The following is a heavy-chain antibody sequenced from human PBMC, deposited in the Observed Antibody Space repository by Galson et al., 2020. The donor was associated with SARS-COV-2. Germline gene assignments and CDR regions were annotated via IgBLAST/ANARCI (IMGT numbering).Heavy chain of an antibody. V-gene: IGHV4-61*09. Sequence: SETLSLTCTVSDGSISRSSYYWRWMRQPAGKALAWIGHIYTSGSTNYNPSLKSRVTISVDTSKNQFSLKLSSVTAADTAVYYCARGDYGDYWGWFDPWGQGTLVTVSS. D-gene: IGHD4-17*01. CDR1: DGSISRSSYY. CDR3: ARGDYGDYWGWFDP. CDR2: IYTSGST. J-gene: IGHJ5*02.